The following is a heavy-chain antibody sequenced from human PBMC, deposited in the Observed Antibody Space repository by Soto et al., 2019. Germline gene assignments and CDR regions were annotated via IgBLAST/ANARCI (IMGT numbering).Heavy chain of an antibody. CDR1: GFMFSNDG. Sequence: QVELVESGGGVVQPGRSLRLSCAASGFMFSNDGMHWVRQAPGKGLEWVAVIWSDGNNRYYADSVKGRFTISRDNSKNTVYLQMNSLRAVDTAVYYCVRGDNWNDEASDYWGQGTLVTVSS. V-gene: IGHV3-33*01. J-gene: IGHJ4*02. D-gene: IGHD1-1*01. CDR2: IWSDGNNR. CDR3: VRGDNWNDEASDY.